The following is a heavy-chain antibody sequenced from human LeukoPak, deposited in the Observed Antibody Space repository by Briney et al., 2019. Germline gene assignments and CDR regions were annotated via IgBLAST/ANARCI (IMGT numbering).Heavy chain of an antibody. J-gene: IGHJ4*02. Sequence: GGSQRLSCAASGFTFSSYAMSWVRQAPGKGLEWVSAISGSGGSTYYADSVKGRFTISRDNSKNTLYLQMNSLRAEDTAVYYCATRGLYFITSRDYWGQGTLVTVSS. D-gene: IGHD2-2*01. CDR2: ISGSGGST. CDR1: GFTFSSYA. V-gene: IGHV3-23*01. CDR3: ATRGLYFITSRDY.